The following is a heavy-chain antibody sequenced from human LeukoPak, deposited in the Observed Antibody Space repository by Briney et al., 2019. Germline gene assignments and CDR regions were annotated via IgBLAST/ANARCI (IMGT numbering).Heavy chain of an antibody. D-gene: IGHD6-19*01. J-gene: IGHJ6*02. CDR3: ARDLVAGAPYYYYYGMDV. CDR2: ISSSGSTI. Sequence: PRGSLRLSCAASGFTFSSYEMNWVRQAPGKGLEWVSYISSSGSTIYYADSVKGRFTISRDNAKNSLYLQMNSLRAEDTAVYYCARDLVAGAPYYYYYGMDVWGQGTTVTVSS. V-gene: IGHV3-48*03. CDR1: GFTFSSYE.